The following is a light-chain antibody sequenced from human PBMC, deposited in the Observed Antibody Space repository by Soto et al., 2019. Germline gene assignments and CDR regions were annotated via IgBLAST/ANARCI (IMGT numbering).Light chain of an antibody. CDR1: QSVSSSY. CDR2: GVS. J-gene: IGKJ2*01. Sequence: EIVLTQSPGTLSLSPGERATLSCRASQSVSSSYLAWYQQKPGQAPRLLMYGVSSRATGIPDRFSGSGSGTDFTLTISRLEPEDFAVYYCQQYGSSPPWYTFGQGTKLEIK. V-gene: IGKV3-20*01. CDR3: QQYGSSPPWYT.